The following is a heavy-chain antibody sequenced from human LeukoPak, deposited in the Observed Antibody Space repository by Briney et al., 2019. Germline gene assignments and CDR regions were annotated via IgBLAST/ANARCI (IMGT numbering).Heavy chain of an antibody. D-gene: IGHD6-13*01. Sequence: SETLSLTCSVSGVSISSYYWSWIRQPPGKGLEWIGYMYYSGNTKYNPSLKSRVTISVDTSKNQFSLKLSSVTAADTAVYYCARSITSSWYGDFQHWGQGTLVTVSS. CDR2: MYYSGNT. J-gene: IGHJ1*01. V-gene: IGHV4-59*13. CDR3: ARSITSSWYGDFQH. CDR1: GVSISSYY.